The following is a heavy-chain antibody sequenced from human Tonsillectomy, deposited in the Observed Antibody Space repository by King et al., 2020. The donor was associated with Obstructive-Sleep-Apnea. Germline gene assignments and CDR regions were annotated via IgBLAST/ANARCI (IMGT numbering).Heavy chain of an antibody. CDR3: ARAAIAWDSGWYFDY. V-gene: IGHV3-30*04. CDR2: ISYDGSDK. D-gene: IGHD6-19*01. Sequence: QLVQSGGGVVQPGRSLRLSCAASEFAFNRYAMHWVRQAPGKGLEWVAVISYDGSDKYYADSVKGRFTISRDNSKNTLYLQINSLRAEDTAVYYCARAAIAWDSGWYFDYWGQGTLVTVSS. J-gene: IGHJ4*02. CDR1: EFAFNRYA.